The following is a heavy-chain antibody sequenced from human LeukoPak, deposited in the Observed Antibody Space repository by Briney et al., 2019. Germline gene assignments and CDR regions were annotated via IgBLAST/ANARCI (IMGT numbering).Heavy chain of an antibody. J-gene: IGHJ4*02. CDR1: GGSISSYY. CDR2: IYYSGST. V-gene: IGHV4-59*01. Sequence: PSETLSLTCTVSGGSISSYYWSWIRQPPGKGLEWIGYIYYSGSTNCNPSLKSRVTISVDTSKNQFSLKLSSVTAADTAVYYCARSHLIPNFDYWGQGTLVTVSS. D-gene: IGHD2-21*01. CDR3: ARSHLIPNFDY.